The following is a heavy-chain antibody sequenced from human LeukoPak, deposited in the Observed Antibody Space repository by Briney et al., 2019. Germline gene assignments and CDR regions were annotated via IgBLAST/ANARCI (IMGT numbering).Heavy chain of an antibody. CDR2: ISYDGSNK. CDR3: AKAAKNLLRAAMVNSAFDY. V-gene: IGHV3-30*18. J-gene: IGHJ4*02. D-gene: IGHD5-18*01. Sequence: GGSLRLSCAASGFTFSSYGMHWVRQAPGKGLEWVAVISYDGSNKYYADSVKGRFTISRDNSKNTLYLQRNSLRAEDTAVYYCAKAAKNLLRAAMVNSAFDYWGQGTLVTVSS. CDR1: GFTFSSYG.